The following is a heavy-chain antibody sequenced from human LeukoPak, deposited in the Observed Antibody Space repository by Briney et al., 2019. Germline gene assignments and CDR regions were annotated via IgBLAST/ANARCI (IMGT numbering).Heavy chain of an antibody. CDR2: ISGSGAST. CDR1: GFTFSNYA. V-gene: IGHV3-23*01. Sequence: GGSLRLSCAASGFTFSNYAMSWVRQAPGKGLEWVSAISGSGASTYYADSVKGRFTISRDNSKNTVYLQMNSLRVEDTAVYYCARGDGVYVYWGQGTLVTVSS. J-gene: IGHJ4*02. D-gene: IGHD5/OR15-5a*01. CDR3: ARGDGVYVY.